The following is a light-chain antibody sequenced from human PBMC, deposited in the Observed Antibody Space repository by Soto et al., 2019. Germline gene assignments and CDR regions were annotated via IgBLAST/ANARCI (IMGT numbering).Light chain of an antibody. V-gene: IGLV2-8*01. Sequence: QSALTQPPSASGSPGQSVTITCSGTSSDVGEENYVSWYQQHPGKVPKLILYEVSKRPSGVPDRFSGSRSGNTASLTVSGLPAEDEAEYYCSSFAGSPVVFGGGTKLTVL. CDR1: SSDVGEENY. CDR3: SSFAGSPVV. CDR2: EVS. J-gene: IGLJ2*01.